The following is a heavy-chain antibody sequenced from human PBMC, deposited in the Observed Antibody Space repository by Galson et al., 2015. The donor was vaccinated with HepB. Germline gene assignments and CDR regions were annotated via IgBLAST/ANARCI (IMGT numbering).Heavy chain of an antibody. V-gene: IGHV4-59*01. D-gene: IGHD2-2*01. CDR3: ARLCSSANCYLYAFDV. Sequence: SETLSLTCTVSGGSISSNYWSWIRQPPGKGLEWIGYISDIGTTDYSPPLRSRVTMSVDRSKKQFSLKLSSVTAADTAVYYCARLCSSANCYLYAFDVWGQGTMVTVSS. CDR2: ISDIGTT. J-gene: IGHJ3*01. CDR1: GGSISSNY.